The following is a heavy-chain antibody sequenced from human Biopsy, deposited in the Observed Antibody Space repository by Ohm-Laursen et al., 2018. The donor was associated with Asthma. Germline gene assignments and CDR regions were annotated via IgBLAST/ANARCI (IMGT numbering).Heavy chain of an antibody. D-gene: IGHD6-13*01. J-gene: IGHJ4*02. CDR1: PGSISDYY. Sequence: TLSLTCTVSPGSISDYYRNWIRQFPGKGLEWIGCVYSTGSTRYNPSLKSRVTISVDTSINQVSLRLSSVTAADTAMYYCARATSTWSQSGPHYFDHWGQGALVTVSS. CDR2: VYSTGST. V-gene: IGHV4-59*01. CDR3: ARATSTWSQSGPHYFDH.